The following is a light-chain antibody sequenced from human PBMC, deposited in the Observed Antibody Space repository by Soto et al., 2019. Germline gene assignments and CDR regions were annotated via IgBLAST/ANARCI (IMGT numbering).Light chain of an antibody. J-gene: IGKJ5*01. Sequence: EILMTQSPATLSVSPGERATLSCRASQSVSSTLAWYQQKPGQAPRLLIYGASTRATGIPARFSGSGSGTEFTLTISSLQPEDFAVYYCQQYNNWPLTFGQGTRL. CDR3: QQYNNWPLT. V-gene: IGKV3-15*01. CDR1: QSVSST. CDR2: GAS.